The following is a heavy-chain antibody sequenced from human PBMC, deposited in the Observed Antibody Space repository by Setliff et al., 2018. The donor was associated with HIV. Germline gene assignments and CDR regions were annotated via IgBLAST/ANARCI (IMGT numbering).Heavy chain of an antibody. Sequence: PSETLSLTCTVAGGSISSGTYYWSWFRQPAGKGLEWIGYIYYSGRTNYTPSLKSRVTIPEDTSKNQFSLKLSSVTAADTAVYYCARGASLLPGYSNRWDYYYFDGWGKGTTVTVSS. J-gene: IGHJ6*03. V-gene: IGHV4-61*10. D-gene: IGHD6-13*01. CDR2: IYYSGRT. CDR3: ARGASLLPGYSNRWDYYYFDG. CDR1: GGSISSGTYY.